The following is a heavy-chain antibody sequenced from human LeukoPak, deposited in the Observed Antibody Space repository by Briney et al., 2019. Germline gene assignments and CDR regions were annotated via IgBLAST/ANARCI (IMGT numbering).Heavy chain of an antibody. CDR3: ARAPASDY. V-gene: IGHV3-53*04. J-gene: IGHJ4*02. CDR1: GFTVSSNY. D-gene: IGHD2-2*01. CDR2: IYSGGST. Sequence: GGSLRLSCAASGFTVSSNYVTWVRQALGKGLEWVSVIYSGGSTYYADSVKGRFTISRHNSKNTLYLQMNSLRAEDTAVYYCARAPASDYWGQGTLVTVSS.